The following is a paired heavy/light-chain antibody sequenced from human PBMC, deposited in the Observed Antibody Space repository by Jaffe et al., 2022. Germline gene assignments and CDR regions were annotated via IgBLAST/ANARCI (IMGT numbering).Heavy chain of an antibody. Sequence: QVQLQESGPGLLKPSETLSLTCTVSGGSISGNYWSWIRQPPGKGLEWIGYIYDSGSTNYNPSLKSRVTISVDTSKNQFSLKLSSVTAADTAVYYCARAAYCSGGSCNLPTFEIWGQGTMVTVSS. J-gene: IGHJ3*02. CDR2: IYDSGST. CDR3: ARAAYCSGGSCNLPTFEI. CDR1: GGSISGNY. V-gene: IGHV4-59*01. D-gene: IGHD2-15*01.
Light chain of an antibody. CDR3: MQGTHWPPA. J-gene: IGKJ3*01. CDR1: QSLVHSDGNTY. Sequence: EVVMTQSPLSLSVTLGQPASISCRSSQSLVHSDGNTYLNWFQQRPGQSPRRLIYKVSNRDSGVPDRFSGSGSGTDFTLKISRVEAEDVAVYYCMQGTHWPPAFGPGTKVDIK. V-gene: IGKV2-30*02. CDR2: KVS.